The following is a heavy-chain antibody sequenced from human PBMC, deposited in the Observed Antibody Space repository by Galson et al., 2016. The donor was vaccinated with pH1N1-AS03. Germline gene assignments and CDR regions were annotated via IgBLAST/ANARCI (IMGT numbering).Heavy chain of an antibody. CDR3: ARPRLNYFDN. Sequence: QSGAEVKKPGESLKISCKGSGYRFTNYWIGWVRQMPGKGLEWMGIIYPGNSDSSYNKSFPGQVTISADTSISTVYLQWSSLQASDTAMYYCARPRLNYFDNWGQGTLVTVSS. V-gene: IGHV5-51*03. CDR1: GYRFTNYW. J-gene: IGHJ4*02. D-gene: IGHD3-16*01. CDR2: IYPGNSDS.